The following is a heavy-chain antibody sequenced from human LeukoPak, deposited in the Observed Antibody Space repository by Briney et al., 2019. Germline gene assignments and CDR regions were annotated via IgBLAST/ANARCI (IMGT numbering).Heavy chain of an antibody. CDR2: IYWNDDE. Sequence: SGPTLVKPTQTLTLTCTFSGFSLSTSGVGVGWIRQPPGKALEWLALIYWNDDERYSPSLKSRLTIIKDTSKNQVVLTMTNMDPVDTATYYCAHYPEISVVVVMTPSYAFDIWGQGTMVTVSS. CDR1: GFSLSTSGVG. J-gene: IGHJ3*02. CDR3: AHYPEISVVVVMTPSYAFDI. V-gene: IGHV2-5*01. D-gene: IGHD2-15*01.